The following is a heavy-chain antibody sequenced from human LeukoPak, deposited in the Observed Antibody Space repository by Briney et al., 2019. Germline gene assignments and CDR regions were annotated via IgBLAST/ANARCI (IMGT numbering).Heavy chain of an antibody. V-gene: IGHV1-8*02. CDR1: GGTFSSYA. CDR3: ARSNYGGKRWFDP. J-gene: IGHJ5*02. CDR2: MNPNSGNT. D-gene: IGHD4-23*01. Sequence: ASVKVSCKASGGTFSSYAISWVQQATGQGLEWMGWMNPNSGNTGYAQKFQGRVTMTRDTSISTAYMELSSLRSEDTAVYFCARSNYGGKRWFDPWGQGTLVIVSS.